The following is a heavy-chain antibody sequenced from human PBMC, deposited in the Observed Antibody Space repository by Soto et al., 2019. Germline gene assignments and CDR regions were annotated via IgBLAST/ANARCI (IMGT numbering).Heavy chain of an antibody. V-gene: IGHV1-2*04. CDR2: INPNSGGT. CDR3: AADPYDSRGMDV. D-gene: IGHD3-3*01. Sequence: GASVKVSCKASGYTFTGYYMHWVRQAPGQGLEWMGWINPNSGGTNYAQKFQGWVTMTRDTSISTAYMELSSLRSDDTAVYYCAADPYDSRGMDVWGQGTTVTVSS. J-gene: IGHJ6*02. CDR1: GYTFTGYY.